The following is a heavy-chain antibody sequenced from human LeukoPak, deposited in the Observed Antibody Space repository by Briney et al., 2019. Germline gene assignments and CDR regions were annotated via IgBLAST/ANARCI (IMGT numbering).Heavy chain of an antibody. CDR2: VYATGTT. CDR3: ARVGSGGAWFDF. V-gene: IGHV4-59*01. J-gene: IGHJ4*02. CDR1: SGSLTGYY. Sequence: SETLSLTCTVSSGSLTGYYWSWIRQPPGKGLERIAYVYATGTTNYNPSLKTRATISMDTSKNQLSLTLTSVTAADTAVYYCARVGSGGAWFDFWGQGTLVSVSS. D-gene: IGHD6-19*01.